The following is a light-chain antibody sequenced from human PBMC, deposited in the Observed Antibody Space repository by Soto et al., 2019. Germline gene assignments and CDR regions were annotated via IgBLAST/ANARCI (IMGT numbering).Light chain of an antibody. V-gene: IGLV7-46*01. CDR2: DTT. Sequence: QAVVTQEPSLTVSPGGTVTLTCGSSTGAVTSGHYPYWFQQKPGQAPKTLIYDTTNKHSWSPARFSGSLLGGKAALTLSGAQPEDEADYYCLLVYSGIVVFSGGTQLTVL. CDR1: TGAVTSGHY. CDR3: LLVYSGIVV. J-gene: IGLJ2*01.